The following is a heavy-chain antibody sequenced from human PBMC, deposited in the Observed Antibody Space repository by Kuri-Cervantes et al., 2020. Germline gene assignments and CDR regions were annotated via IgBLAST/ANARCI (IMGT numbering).Heavy chain of an antibody. CDR2: ISSSGSTI. J-gene: IGHJ6*03. D-gene: IGHD3-10*01. CDR3: ARDRHYGSGSYYLYYMDV. V-gene: IGHV3-48*04. Sequence: GGSLRLSCAASGFTFSSYGMHWVRQAPGKGLEWVSYISSSGSTIYYADSVKGRFTISRDNAKNSLYLQMNSLRAEDTAVYYCARDRHYGSGSYYLYYMDVWGKGTTVTVSS. CDR1: GFTFSSYG.